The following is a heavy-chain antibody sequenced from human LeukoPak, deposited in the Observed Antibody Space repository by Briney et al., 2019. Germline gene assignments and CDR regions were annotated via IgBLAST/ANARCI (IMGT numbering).Heavy chain of an antibody. Sequence: GSLRLSCAASGFTFSNYWMTWVRQAPGKGLEWVANIKQDGSQRYYVDSVKGRFTISRDNAKNSLYVQMNSLRAEDTAVYFCARIGYSSSSLDYWGQGTLVTVSS. CDR2: IKQDGSQR. CDR1: GFTFSNYW. J-gene: IGHJ4*02. D-gene: IGHD6-6*01. V-gene: IGHV3-7*01. CDR3: ARIGYSSSSLDY.